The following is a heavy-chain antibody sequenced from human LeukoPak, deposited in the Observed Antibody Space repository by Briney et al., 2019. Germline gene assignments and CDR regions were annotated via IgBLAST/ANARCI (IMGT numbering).Heavy chain of an antibody. D-gene: IGHD6-13*01. V-gene: IGHV3-30*18. Sequence: GGSLRPSCAASGFTFSSYGMHWVRQAPGKGLEWVAVISYDGSNKYYADSVKGRFTISRDNSKNTLYLQMNSLRAEDTAVYYCAKDEYSSSWSLGVYWGQGTLVTVSP. CDR3: AKDEYSSSWSLGVY. J-gene: IGHJ4*02. CDR1: GFTFSSYG. CDR2: ISYDGSNK.